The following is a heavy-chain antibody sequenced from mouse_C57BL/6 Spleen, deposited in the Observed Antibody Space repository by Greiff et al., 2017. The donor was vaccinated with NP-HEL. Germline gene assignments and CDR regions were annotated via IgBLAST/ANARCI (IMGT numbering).Heavy chain of an antibody. Sequence: QVTLKESGPGILQSSQTLSLTCSFSGFSLSTSGMGVSWIRQPSGKGLEWLAHIYWDDDKRYNPSLKSRLTISKDTSRNQVFLKITSVDTADTATYYCARSYDYDWFAYWGQGTLVTVSA. V-gene: IGHV8-12*01. D-gene: IGHD2-4*01. CDR1: GFSLSTSGMG. CDR2: IYWDDDK. J-gene: IGHJ3*01. CDR3: ARSYDYDWFAY.